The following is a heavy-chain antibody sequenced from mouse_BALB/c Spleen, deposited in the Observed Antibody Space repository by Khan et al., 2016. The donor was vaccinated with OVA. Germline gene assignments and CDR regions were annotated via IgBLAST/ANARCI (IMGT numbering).Heavy chain of an antibody. D-gene: IGHD2-14*01. J-gene: IGHJ3*01. CDR1: GYTFTSYD. Sequence: QVQLQQSGAELVKPGASVKLSCKASGYTFTSYDINWVRQRPEQGLEWIGWMFPGDGSTKYNENFKGKATLTTANSSSTAYMQLSRLTSEDSGAYFCAMGGYGGFAYWGQGTLVTDSA. CDR3: AMGGYGGFAY. V-gene: IGHV1S56*01. CDR2: MFPGDGST.